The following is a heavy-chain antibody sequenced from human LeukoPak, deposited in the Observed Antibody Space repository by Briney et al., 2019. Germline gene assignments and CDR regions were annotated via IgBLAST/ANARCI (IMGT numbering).Heavy chain of an antibody. CDR3: AQSIAGPRIPTFDV. J-gene: IGHJ3*01. D-gene: IGHD6-6*01. CDR2: INPNSGGT. CDR1: EYTFSGHF. Sequence: ASVRVSCKASEYTFSGHFIHWMRQAPGQGLEWVGWINPNSGGTNYAQKFQGRVTLTRDTSAGTAYMDLSSLRSDDTAVYYCAQSIAGPRIPTFDVWGQGKVVAVSS. V-gene: IGHV1-2*02.